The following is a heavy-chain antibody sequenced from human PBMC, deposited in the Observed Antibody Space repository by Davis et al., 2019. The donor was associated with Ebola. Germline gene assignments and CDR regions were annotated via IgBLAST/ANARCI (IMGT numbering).Heavy chain of an antibody. CDR2: SSSSSSTK. CDR3: ARNLVTGLSFDALDF. J-gene: IGHJ3*01. D-gene: IGHD2-21*02. Sequence: PGGSLRLSCAASGFTFSSYSMNWVRQAPGKGLEWVSYSSSSSSTKYYAESVKGRFTISRDNAKNSLYLQMNGLRDEDTAVYYCARNLVTGLSFDALDFWGQGTLFTVSS. CDR1: GFTFSSYS. V-gene: IGHV3-48*02.